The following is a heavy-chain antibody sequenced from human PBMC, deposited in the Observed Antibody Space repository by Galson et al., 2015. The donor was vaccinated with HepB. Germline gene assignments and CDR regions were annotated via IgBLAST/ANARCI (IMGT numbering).Heavy chain of an antibody. J-gene: IGHJ2*01. CDR3: AREGSVAGYWYFDL. CDR1: GDTFSSYA. V-gene: IGHV1-18*01. CDR2: TSAYSGDP. Sequence: SVKVSCKASGDTFSSYAINWGRQAPGQGLEWMGWTSAYSGDPNYAQKLQGRVTMTTATSTSTAYMELTSLRSDDTAVDYCAREGSVAGYWYFDLWGRGTLVTVSS. D-gene: IGHD6-19*01.